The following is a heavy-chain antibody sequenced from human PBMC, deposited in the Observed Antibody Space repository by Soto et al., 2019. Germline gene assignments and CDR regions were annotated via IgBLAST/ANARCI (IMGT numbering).Heavy chain of an antibody. J-gene: IGHJ4*02. CDR2: IYHTGTI. CDR3: ARQNVQIGPGFFDY. CDR1: GGSIGSGNFY. D-gene: IGHD3-10*02. V-gene: IGHV4-30-4*01. Sequence: TSETLSLTCSVSGGSIGSGNFYWSWIRQPPGKGLEWLTSIYHTGTIYIAPSLRSRLTISSDTSRNQFSLNLTSVTAADTALYFCARQNVQIGPGFFDYWGRGTLVT.